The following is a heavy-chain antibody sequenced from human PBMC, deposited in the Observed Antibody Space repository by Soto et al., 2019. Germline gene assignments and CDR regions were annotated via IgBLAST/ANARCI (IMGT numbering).Heavy chain of an antibody. Sequence: GASVKVSCKASGGAFSSYAISWVRQAPGQGLEWMGGIIPIFGTANYAQKFQGRVTITADKSTSTAYMELSSLRSEDTAVYYCARGTCSGGSCQPEFDYWGQGTLVTVSS. CDR3: ARGTCSGGSCQPEFDY. CDR2: IIPIFGTA. J-gene: IGHJ4*02. V-gene: IGHV1-69*06. CDR1: GGAFSSYA. D-gene: IGHD2-15*01.